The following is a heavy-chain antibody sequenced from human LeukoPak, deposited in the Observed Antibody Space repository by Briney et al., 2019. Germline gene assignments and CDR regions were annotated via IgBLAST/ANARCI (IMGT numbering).Heavy chain of an antibody. Sequence: GGSLRLSCAASGFTVSSNYMSWVRQAPGKGLEWASVIYSGGSTYYADSVKGRFTISRDNSKNTLYLQMNSLRAEDTAVYYCARGSDGYYYGMDVWGQGTTVTVSS. J-gene: IGHJ6*02. CDR3: ARGSDGYYYGMDV. V-gene: IGHV3-66*01. CDR2: IYSGGST. CDR1: GFTVSSNY. D-gene: IGHD5-24*01.